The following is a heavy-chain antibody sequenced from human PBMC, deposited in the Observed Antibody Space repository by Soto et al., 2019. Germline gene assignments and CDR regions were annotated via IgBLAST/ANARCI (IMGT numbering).Heavy chain of an antibody. J-gene: IGHJ6*02. CDR3: ASHNFFCGGDCNSSGMDV. D-gene: IGHD2-21*02. V-gene: IGHV5-10-1*01. Sequence: XESLKISCQGSVYMFSNYLLNWVRQMSGGGLEWLGGIDPSDSYTKYNPSFRGHVTISADKSASTAYLQWSSLRASDTAVYYCASHNFFCGGDCNSSGMDVWGQGTTVTVSS. CDR2: IDPSDSYT. CDR1: VYMFSNYL.